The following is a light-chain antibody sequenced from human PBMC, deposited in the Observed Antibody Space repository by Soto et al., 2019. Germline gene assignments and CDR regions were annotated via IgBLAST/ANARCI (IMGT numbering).Light chain of an antibody. CDR2: DVT. Sequence: QSALTQPASVSGSPGQSITISCTGSSSDVGRYNYVSWYQQRPGKAPKLIIYDVTYWPSGVSHRFSGSKSGNTASLTISGLQADDEADYYCSSYTSTGALLFGGGTKVTVL. CDR3: SSYTSTGALL. J-gene: IGLJ3*02. V-gene: IGLV2-14*01. CDR1: SSDVGRYNY.